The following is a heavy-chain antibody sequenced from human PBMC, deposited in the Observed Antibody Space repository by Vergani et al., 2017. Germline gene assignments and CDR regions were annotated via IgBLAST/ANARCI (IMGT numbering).Heavy chain of an antibody. D-gene: IGHD3-10*01. V-gene: IGHV4-59*01. Sequence: QVQLQESGPGLVKPSETLSLTCTVSGGSISSYYWSWIRQPPGKGLEWIGYIYYSGSPNYNPSLKSRVTISVDTSKNQFSLKLSSVTAADTAVYYCARDGSYGSGKNWFDPCGQGTLVTVSS. CDR1: GGSISSYY. CDR2: IYYSGSP. J-gene: IGHJ5*02. CDR3: ARDGSYGSGKNWFDP.